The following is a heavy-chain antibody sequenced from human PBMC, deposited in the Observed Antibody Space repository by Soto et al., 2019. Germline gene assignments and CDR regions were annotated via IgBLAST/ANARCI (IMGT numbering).Heavy chain of an antibody. CDR3: ARDWCTNGVCRLDY. V-gene: IGHV4-31*03. D-gene: IGHD2-8*01. Sequence: PSETLSLTCTVSGGSISSGGYYWSWIRQHPGKGLEWIGYIYYSGSTYYNPSLKSRVTISVDTSKNQFPLKLSSVTAADTAVYYCARDWCTNGVCRLDYWGQGTLVNVSS. J-gene: IGHJ4*02. CDR1: GGSISSGGYY. CDR2: IYYSGST.